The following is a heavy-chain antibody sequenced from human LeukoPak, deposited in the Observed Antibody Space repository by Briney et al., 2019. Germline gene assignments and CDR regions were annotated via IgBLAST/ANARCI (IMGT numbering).Heavy chain of an antibody. CDR1: GFTFSSYA. V-gene: IGHV3-23*01. CDR3: ARYPSYYDSSIYYFDY. D-gene: IGHD3-22*01. Sequence: GGSLRLSRAAAGFTFSSYAMSWVRQPPGKGLEWVSAVSGRGGSTYYADSVKGRFTISRDNSKNTLYLQMNSLRAEDTAVYYCARYPSYYDSSIYYFDYWGQGTLVTVSS. J-gene: IGHJ4*02. CDR2: VSGRGGST.